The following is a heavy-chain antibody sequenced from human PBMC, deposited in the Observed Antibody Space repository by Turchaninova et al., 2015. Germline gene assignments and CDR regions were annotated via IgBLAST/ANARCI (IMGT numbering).Heavy chain of an antibody. CDR1: GGAISNINYY. CDR3: ARAPCSGGSCSYWYFDL. V-gene: IGHV4-39*07. Sequence: QLQLQESGPGLVKPSETLSLTCTVSGGAISNINYYVGWIRQSPGKGLEWIENIMYGVTSYNTPTLTSRITNSVDTSKGQFSLQLSSVTAADTAVYYCARAPCSGGSCSYWYFDLWGRGTLVTVSS. D-gene: IGHD2-15*01. CDR2: IMYGVTS. J-gene: IGHJ2*01.